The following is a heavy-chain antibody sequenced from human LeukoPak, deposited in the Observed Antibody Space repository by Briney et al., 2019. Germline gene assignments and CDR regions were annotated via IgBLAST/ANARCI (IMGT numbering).Heavy chain of an antibody. Sequence: ASVKVSCKAPGYTFTSYDINWVRQATGQGLEWMGWMNPNSGNTGYAQKFQGRGTMTRNTSISTAYMELSSLRSEDTAVYYCARGYFDWLLPPSFDYWGQGTLVTVSS. CDR1: GYTFTSYD. J-gene: IGHJ4*02. D-gene: IGHD3-9*01. CDR2: MNPNSGNT. CDR3: ARGYFDWLLPPSFDY. V-gene: IGHV1-8*01.